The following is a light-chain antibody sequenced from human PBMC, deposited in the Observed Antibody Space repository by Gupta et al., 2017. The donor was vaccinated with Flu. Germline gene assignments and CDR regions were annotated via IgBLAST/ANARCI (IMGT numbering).Light chain of an antibody. J-gene: IGKJ1*01. Sequence: STLSASVGDRVTITCRASQSIGSWLAWYQQTPGKAPYLLIYKASSLESGVPSRFSGSGSGTEFTLTISSPQPADFATYYCQQYNNYLQGTFGQGTMVE. CDR3: QQYNNYLQGT. CDR2: KAS. CDR1: QSIGSW. V-gene: IGKV1-5*03.